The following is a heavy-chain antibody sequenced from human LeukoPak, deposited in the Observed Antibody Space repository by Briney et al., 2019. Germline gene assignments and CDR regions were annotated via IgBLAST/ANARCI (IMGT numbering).Heavy chain of an antibody. CDR2: LNPNSSDT. J-gene: IGHJ4*02. CDR3: ARDPSVRGAYFDY. CDR1: GYTFTGYY. Sequence: ASVKVSCKASGYTFTGYYMHWVRRAPGQGLEWMGWLNPNSSDTNYAQKFQGWVTMTRDTSISTAYMELSRLTSDDTAIYYCARDPSVRGAYFDYWGQGTLVTVSS. D-gene: IGHD3-10*01. V-gene: IGHV1-2*04.